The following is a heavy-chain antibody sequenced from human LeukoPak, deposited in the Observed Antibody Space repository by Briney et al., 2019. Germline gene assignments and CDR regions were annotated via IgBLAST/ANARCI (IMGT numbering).Heavy chain of an antibody. CDR3: ASGITIFGVVNYRTVESDYYYMDV. Sequence: ASVKVPCKASGYTFTGYYMHWVRQAPGQGLEWMGWINPNSGGTNYAQKFQGRVTMTRDTSISTAYMELSRLRSDDTAVYYCASGITIFGVVNYRTVESDYYYMDVWGKGTTVTVSS. V-gene: IGHV1-2*02. J-gene: IGHJ6*03. D-gene: IGHD3-3*01. CDR2: INPNSGGT. CDR1: GYTFTGYY.